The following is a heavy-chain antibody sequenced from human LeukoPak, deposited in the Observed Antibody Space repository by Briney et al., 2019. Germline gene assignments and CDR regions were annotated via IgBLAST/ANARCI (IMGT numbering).Heavy chain of an antibody. Sequence: GRSLSLSRAVSRFRLSDYAIHSVRQAPSKGLGWVAVLSFAGSVIYYADSVKGRFTISRDNSKNTQDLQMNSLRGEDTAVYFCARDRHCSTNTCYVSNWFDPWGQGTLVSVSS. CDR2: LSFAGSVI. V-gene: IGHV3-30*04. CDR3: ARDRHCSTNTCYVSNWFDP. J-gene: IGHJ5*02. CDR1: RFRLSDYA. D-gene: IGHD2-2*01.